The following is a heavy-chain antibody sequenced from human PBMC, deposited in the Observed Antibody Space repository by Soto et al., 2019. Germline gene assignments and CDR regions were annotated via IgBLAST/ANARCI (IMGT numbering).Heavy chain of an antibody. CDR2: INPNSGGT. V-gene: IGHV1-2*02. CDR3: AREGEQWLLSDFDY. D-gene: IGHD6-19*01. Sequence: GXSVKVSCEASGYTFTCYYMHWVRQAPGQGLEWMGWINPNSGGTNYAQKFQGRVTMTRDTSISTAYMELSRLRSDDTAVYYCAREGEQWLLSDFDYSGQGTLVTVSS. CDR1: GYTFTCYY. J-gene: IGHJ4*02.